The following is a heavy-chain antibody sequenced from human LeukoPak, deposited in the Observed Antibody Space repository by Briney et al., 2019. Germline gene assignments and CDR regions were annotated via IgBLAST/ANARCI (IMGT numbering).Heavy chain of an antibody. CDR2: IYYSGST. D-gene: IGHD6-6*01. V-gene: IGHV4-39*07. J-gene: IGHJ4*02. Sequence: SSETLSLTCTVSGGSISSSSYYWGWIRQPPGKGLEWIGSIYYSGSTYYNPSLKSRVTISVDRSKNQFSLKLSSVTAADTAVYYCARASYLYSSSRLTYYFDYWGQGTLVTVSS. CDR1: GGSISSSSYY. CDR3: ARASYLYSSSRLTYYFDY.